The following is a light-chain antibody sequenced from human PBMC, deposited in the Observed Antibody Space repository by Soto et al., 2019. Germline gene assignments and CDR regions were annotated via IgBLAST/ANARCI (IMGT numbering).Light chain of an antibody. J-gene: IGKJ2*01. V-gene: IGKV1-5*01. CDR2: DAS. CDR3: QQYNSYSYT. Sequence: DIPMTQSPSTLSASVGDRVTITCRASQNINNWLAWYQLKPGKAPKLLIYDASSLKSGVPSRFSGSGSGTEFTLTISSLQPDDFATYYCQQYNSYSYTFGQGTKLEIK. CDR1: QNINNW.